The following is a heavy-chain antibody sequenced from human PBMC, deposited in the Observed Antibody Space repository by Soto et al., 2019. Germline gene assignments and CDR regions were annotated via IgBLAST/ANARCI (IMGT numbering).Heavy chain of an antibody. CDR1: GFTFSSYG. CDR3: ARKMYSSSWHKADYYYYGVDV. V-gene: IGHV3-33*01. Sequence: QVRLVESGGGVVQPGRSLRLSCAASGFTFSSYGMHWVRQAPGKGLEWVAVIYYDGNKEYYADSVKGRLTVSRDNSKNMVYLEMNSLRVEDTGVYYCARKMYSSSWHKADYYYYGVDVWGQGTTVTVSS. J-gene: IGHJ6*02. CDR2: IYYDGNKE. D-gene: IGHD6-13*01.